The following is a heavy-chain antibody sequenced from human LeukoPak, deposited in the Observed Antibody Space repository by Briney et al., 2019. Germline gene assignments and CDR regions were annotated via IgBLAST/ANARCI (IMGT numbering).Heavy chain of an antibody. J-gene: IGHJ4*02. CDR3: ARAPFILHSSSWSYYFDY. CDR1: GYTFTGYY. V-gene: IGHV1-2*06. CDR2: ITPNSGGT. D-gene: IGHD6-13*01. Sequence: ASVKVSCKASGYTFTGYYIHWVRQAPGPGLEWMGPITPNSGGTDYAQKFQGRVTMTRDTSISTAYMELSRLRSDDTAVYYCARAPFILHSSSWSYYFDYWGQGTLVTVSS.